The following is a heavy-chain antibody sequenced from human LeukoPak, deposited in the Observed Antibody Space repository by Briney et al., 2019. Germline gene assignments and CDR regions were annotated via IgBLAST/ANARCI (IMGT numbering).Heavy chain of an antibody. Sequence: SETRSLTWTVAGGSIGSGGYYWSWIRQHPGKGLEWIGYIDYSGSTYYNPCVESRVTISVDTAKNQLSLEVSSVSAAYRAVYYCPRIEQQLGAFDPWAQGTLVPVSS. V-gene: IGHV4-31*02. CDR1: GGSIGSGGYY. CDR3: PRIEQQLGAFDP. J-gene: IGHJ5*02. D-gene: IGHD6-13*01. CDR2: IDYSGST.